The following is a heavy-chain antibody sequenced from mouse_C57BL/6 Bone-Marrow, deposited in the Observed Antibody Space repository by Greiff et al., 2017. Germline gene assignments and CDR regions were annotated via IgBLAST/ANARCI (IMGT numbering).Heavy chain of an antibody. V-gene: IGHV1-76*01. CDR2: IYPGSGNT. CDR3: ARGDYGSRYYFDY. Sequence: QVQLQQSGAELVRPGASVKLSCKASGYTFTDYYINWVKQRPGQGLEWIARIYPGSGNTYYNEKFKGKATLTAEKSSSTAYMQLSSLTSEDSAVYFCARGDYGSRYYFDYWGQGTTLTVSS. J-gene: IGHJ2*01. D-gene: IGHD1-1*01. CDR1: GYTFTDYY.